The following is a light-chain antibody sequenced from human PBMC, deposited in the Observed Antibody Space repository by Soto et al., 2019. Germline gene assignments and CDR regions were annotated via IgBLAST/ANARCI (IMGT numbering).Light chain of an antibody. CDR2: GAS. CDR1: QSMNSM. J-gene: IGKJ5*01. CDR3: QQYGSSPTIT. V-gene: IGKV3-20*01. Sequence: EIVMTQSPATLSVSPGERATLXCRASQSMNSMLAWYQQKPGQAPRLLIYGASSRATGIPDRFSGSGSGTDFTLTISRLEPEDFAVYYCQQYGSSPTITFGQGTRLENK.